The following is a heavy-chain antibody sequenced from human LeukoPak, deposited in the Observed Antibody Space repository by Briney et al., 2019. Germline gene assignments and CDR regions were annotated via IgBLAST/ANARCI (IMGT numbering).Heavy chain of an antibody. D-gene: IGHD2/OR15-2a*01. CDR3: ARGGSRGFFSAFDI. J-gene: IGHJ3*02. CDR2: IYYSGST. Sequence: SETLSPTCTVSGGSISSYYWSWIRQPPGKGLEWIGYIYYSGSTNYNPSLKSRVTISVDTSKNQFSLKLSSVTAADTAVYYCARGGSRGFFSAFDIWGQGTMVTVSS. CDR1: GGSISSYY. V-gene: IGHV4-59*01.